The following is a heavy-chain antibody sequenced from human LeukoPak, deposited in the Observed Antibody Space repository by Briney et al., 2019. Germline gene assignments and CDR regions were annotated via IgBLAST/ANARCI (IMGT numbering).Heavy chain of an antibody. D-gene: IGHD3-9*01. CDR1: GGSFSGYY. J-gene: IGHJ4*02. Sequence: SETLSLTCAVYGGSFSGYYWSWIRQPPGKGLEWIGEINHSGSTNYNPSLKSRVTISVDTSKNQFSLKLSSVTAAETAVYYCARGTWAISYDILTGYFVFDYWGQGTLVTVSS. CDR2: INHSGST. V-gene: IGHV4-34*01. CDR3: ARGTWAISYDILTGYFVFDY.